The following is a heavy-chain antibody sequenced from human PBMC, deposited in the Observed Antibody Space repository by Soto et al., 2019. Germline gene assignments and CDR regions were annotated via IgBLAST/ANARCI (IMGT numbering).Heavy chain of an antibody. D-gene: IGHD2-2*01. CDR2: ISAYNGNT. V-gene: IGHV1-18*04. J-gene: IGHJ5*02. Sequence: ASVKVSCKASGYTFTSYGISWVRQAPGQGLEWMGWISAYNGNTNYAQKLQGRVTMTTDTPTSTAYMELRSLRSDDTAVYYCARDKYCSSTNCYNWFDPWGQRTLVTVSS. CDR1: GYTFTSYG. CDR3: ARDKYCSSTNCYNWFDP.